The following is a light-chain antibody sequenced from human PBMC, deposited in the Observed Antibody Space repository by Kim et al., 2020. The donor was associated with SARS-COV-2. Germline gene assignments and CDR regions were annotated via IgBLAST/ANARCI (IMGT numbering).Light chain of an antibody. CDR3: QQRTNWPLT. V-gene: IGKV3-11*01. J-gene: IGKJ4*01. Sequence: EIVLTQSPVTLSLSPGERATLSCRASQSVSSYLAWYQQKPGQAPRLLIYDASNRATGIPARFSGSGSGTVFTLTISSLEPEDFAVYYCQQRTNWPLTFGGGTKVDIK. CDR2: DAS. CDR1: QSVSSY.